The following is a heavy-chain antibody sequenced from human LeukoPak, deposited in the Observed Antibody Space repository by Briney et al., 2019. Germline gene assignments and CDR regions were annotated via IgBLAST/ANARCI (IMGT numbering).Heavy chain of an antibody. CDR2: IYYGGYT. CDR3: ARGTSNFSWYYAY. J-gene: IGHJ4*02. Sequence: SQTLSLTCTVSGASISGSYWSWVRQPPRKGLEWIGHIYYGGYTNFNPSLKSRVTISVDTSKNQFSLKLSSVTAADTAVYYCARGTSNFSWYYAYWGQGILVTVSS. CDR1: GASISGSY. V-gene: IGHV4-59*08. D-gene: IGHD4-11*01.